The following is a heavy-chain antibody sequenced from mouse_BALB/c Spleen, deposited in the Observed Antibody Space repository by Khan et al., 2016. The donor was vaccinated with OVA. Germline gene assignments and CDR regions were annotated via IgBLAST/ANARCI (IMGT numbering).Heavy chain of an antibody. V-gene: IGHV1-20*02. CDR3: ARIYGSDFDY. D-gene: IGHD1-1*01. CDR1: GYSFTGYF. J-gene: IGHJ2*01. CDR2: INPHIGET. Sequence: EVQLQESGPELVKPGASVKISCKASGYSFTGYFMNRVMQSHGKSLEWIGRINPHIGETFYNQKFKGKATLTVDESSSTAHMELRSLASEDSAVYYCARIYGSDFDYWGQGTPLTVSS.